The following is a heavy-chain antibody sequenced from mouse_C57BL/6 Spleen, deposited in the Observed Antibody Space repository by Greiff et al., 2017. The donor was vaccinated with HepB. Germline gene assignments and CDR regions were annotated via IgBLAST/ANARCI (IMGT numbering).Heavy chain of an antibody. CDR1: GYSFTDYN. CDR2: INPNYGTT. V-gene: IGHV1-39*01. Sequence: EVKLMESGPELVKPGASVKISCKASGYSFTDYNMNWVKQSNGKSLEWIGVINPNYGTTSYNQKFKGKATLTVDQSSSTAYMQLNSLTSEDSAVYYCATYYSPYYAMDYWGQGTSVTVSS. D-gene: IGHD2-12*01. CDR3: ATYYSPYYAMDY. J-gene: IGHJ4*01.